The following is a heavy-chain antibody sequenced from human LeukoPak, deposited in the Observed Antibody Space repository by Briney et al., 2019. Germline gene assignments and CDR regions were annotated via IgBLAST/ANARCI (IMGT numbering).Heavy chain of an antibody. CDR1: GGSISSSIW. D-gene: IGHD4-17*01. J-gene: IGHJ6*03. CDR3: ASSLGDYATTYYYYYMDV. Sequence: KSSETLSLTCTVSGGSISSSIWWTWVRQPPGKGLEWIGEIYHSATTSYNPSLRSRVTISVDKSKNQFSLNLNSVTAADTAVYYCASSLGDYATTYYYYYMDVWGKGTTVTVSS. V-gene: IGHV4-4*02. CDR2: IYHSATT.